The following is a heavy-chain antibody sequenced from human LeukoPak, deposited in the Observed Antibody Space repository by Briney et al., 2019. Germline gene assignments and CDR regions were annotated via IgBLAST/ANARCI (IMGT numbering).Heavy chain of an antibody. CDR1: GFTVSSNY. D-gene: IGHD3-22*01. CDR2: IYSGGST. CDR3: AKDHDYDSSGPY. Sequence: GGSLRLSCAASGFTVSSNYMSWVRQAPGKGLEWVSVIYSGGSTYYADSVKGRFTISRDNSRNTLYLQMNSLRTEDTAVYYCAKDHDYDSSGPYWGQGTLVTVSS. J-gene: IGHJ4*02. V-gene: IGHV3-53*01.